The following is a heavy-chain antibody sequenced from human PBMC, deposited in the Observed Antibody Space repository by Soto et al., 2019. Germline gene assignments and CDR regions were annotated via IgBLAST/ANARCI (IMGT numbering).Heavy chain of an antibody. CDR3: GGGTAVSSGVSY. Sequence: PGGSLRLSCGASGFSFSDYYMTWIRQAPGKGLELVSYISSSGTTIYHADSVMGRCTISRDNANNSLYLQMNSLTAEDTAMYDCGGGTAVSSGVSYWGQGTLLTVSS. CDR2: ISSSGTTI. V-gene: IGHV3-11*01. CDR1: GFSFSDYY. J-gene: IGHJ4*02. D-gene: IGHD3-22*01.